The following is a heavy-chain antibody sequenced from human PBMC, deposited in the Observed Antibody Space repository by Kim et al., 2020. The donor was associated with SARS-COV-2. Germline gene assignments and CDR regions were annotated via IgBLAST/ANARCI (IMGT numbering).Heavy chain of an antibody. CDR3: VRDNRDYPSPLVWYFDL. J-gene: IGHJ2*01. Sequence: GGSLRLSCAASGFTVSSNYMSWVRQAPGKGLEWVSVIYSGGSTYYADSVKGRFTISRDNSKNTLYLQMNSLRAEDTAVYYCVRDNRDYPSPLVWYFDLWGRGTLVTVSS. D-gene: IGHD4-17*01. CDR1: GFTVSSNY. V-gene: IGHV3-53*01. CDR2: IYSGGST.